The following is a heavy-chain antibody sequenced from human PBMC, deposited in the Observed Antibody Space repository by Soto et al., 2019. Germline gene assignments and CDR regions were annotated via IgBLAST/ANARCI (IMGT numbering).Heavy chain of an antibody. CDR3: ARGGGDCSGGSCYFWRYYFDC. V-gene: IGHV3-66*01. CDR1: GFTVSSNY. CDR2: IYSGGST. J-gene: IGHJ4*02. Sequence: GGSLRLSCAVSGFTVSSNYMSRVRQAPGKGLKWVSVIYSGGSTYYADSVKGRFTISRDNSKNTLYLQMNSLRAEDTAVYYCARGGGDCSGGSCYFWRYYFDCWGQGTLVTVSS. D-gene: IGHD2-15*01.